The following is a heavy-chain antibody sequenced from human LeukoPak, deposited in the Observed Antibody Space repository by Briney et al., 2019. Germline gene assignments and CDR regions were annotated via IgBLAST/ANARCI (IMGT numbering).Heavy chain of an antibody. Sequence: GGSLRLSCAASGFTFSSYAMSWVRQAPGKGLVWVARIISDGSYTNYADSVKGRFTISRDNAKNTLYLQMHSLRAEDTAVYYCVRAADYGDYGGFDYWGQGTLVTVSS. CDR2: IISDGSYT. D-gene: IGHD4-17*01. CDR3: VRAADYGDYGGFDY. V-gene: IGHV3-74*01. J-gene: IGHJ4*02. CDR1: GFTFSSYA.